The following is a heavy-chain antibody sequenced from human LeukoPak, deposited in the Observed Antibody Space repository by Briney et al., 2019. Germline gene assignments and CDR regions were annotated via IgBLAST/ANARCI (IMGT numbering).Heavy chain of an antibody. V-gene: IGHV4-38-2*02. Sequence: SETLSLTCTVSGYSISSGYYWGWIRQPPGKGLEWIGTIFQSGSTYYNPSLKSRVTISVDTSKNQFSLKLSSVTAADTAVYYCARDLGSCSTTSCHGPYNWFDPWSQGTLVTVSS. CDR3: ARDLGSCSTTSCHGPYNWFDP. D-gene: IGHD2-2*01. J-gene: IGHJ5*02. CDR1: GYSISSGYY. CDR2: IFQSGST.